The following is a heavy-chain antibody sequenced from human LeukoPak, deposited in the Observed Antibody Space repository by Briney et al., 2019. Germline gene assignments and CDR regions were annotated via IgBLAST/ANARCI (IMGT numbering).Heavy chain of an antibody. CDR1: GGSISSGGYY. CDR3: AREAVAAPLLGNWFDP. Sequence: SQTLSLTCTVSGGSISSGGYYWSWIRQHPGKGLEWIGYIYYSGSTYYNPSLKSRVTISVDASKNQFSLKLSSVTAADTAVYYCAREAVAAPLLGNWFDPWGQGTLVTVSS. V-gene: IGHV4-31*03. D-gene: IGHD6-19*01. J-gene: IGHJ5*02. CDR2: IYYSGST.